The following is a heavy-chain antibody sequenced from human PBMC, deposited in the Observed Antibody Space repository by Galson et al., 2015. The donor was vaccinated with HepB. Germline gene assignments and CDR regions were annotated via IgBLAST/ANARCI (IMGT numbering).Heavy chain of an antibody. V-gene: IGHV1-2*02. CDR2: INPNSGGT. CDR3: ARSHDFWSGYSEAFDY. J-gene: IGHJ4*02. CDR1: GYTFTGYY. Sequence: SVKVSCKASGYTFTGYYMHWVRQAPGQGLEWMGWINPNSGGTNYAQKFQGRVTMTRDTSISTAYMELSRLRSDDTAVYYCARSHDFWSGYSEAFDYWGQGTLVTVSS. D-gene: IGHD3-3*01.